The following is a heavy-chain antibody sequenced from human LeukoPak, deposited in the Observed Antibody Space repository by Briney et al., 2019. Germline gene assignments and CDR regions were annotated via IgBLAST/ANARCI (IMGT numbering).Heavy chain of an antibody. Sequence: SETLSLTCTVSGGSISSGSYYWSWIPQPAGKGLEWIGRIYTSGSTNYNPSLKSRVTISVDTSKNQFSLKLSSVTAADTAVYYCATSYSGSYHYWGQGTLVTVSS. CDR1: GGSISSGSYY. CDR3: ATSYSGSYHY. CDR2: IYTSGST. J-gene: IGHJ4*02. D-gene: IGHD1-26*01. V-gene: IGHV4-61*02.